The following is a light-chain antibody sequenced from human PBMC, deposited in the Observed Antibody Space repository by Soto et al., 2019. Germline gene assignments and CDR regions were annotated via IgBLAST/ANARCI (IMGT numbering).Light chain of an antibody. V-gene: IGKV3-11*01. Sequence: EIVLTQSPATLSLSPGERATLSCRASQGVSNYLAWYQQKPGQAPRLLIYDASNRATGIPARFSGSGSGTDFTLTISSLEPEDFAVYYCQQRTNWPGLTFGGGTKVEIK. CDR3: QQRTNWPGLT. CDR2: DAS. J-gene: IGKJ4*01. CDR1: QGVSNY.